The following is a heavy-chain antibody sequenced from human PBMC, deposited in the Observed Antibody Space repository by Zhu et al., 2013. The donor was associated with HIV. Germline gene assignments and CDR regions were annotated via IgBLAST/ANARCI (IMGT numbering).Heavy chain of an antibody. Sequence: QVQLVQSGAEVKKPGASVKVSCKASGYTFTKYYMHWVRQAPGQGLEWMGIINPSGGGTSYAQKFQGRVTMTRDTSTSTVYMELSSLRSEDTAVYYCARVERGSSGLPDYYYYYGMDVWGQGTTVTVSS. D-gene: IGHD6-13*01. J-gene: IGHJ6*02. V-gene: IGHV1-46*01. CDR2: INPSGGGT. CDR1: GYTFTKYY. CDR3: ARVERGSSGLPDYYYYYGMDV.